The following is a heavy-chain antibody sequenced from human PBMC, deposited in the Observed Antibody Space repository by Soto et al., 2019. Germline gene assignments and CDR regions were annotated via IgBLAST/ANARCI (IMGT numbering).Heavy chain of an antibody. V-gene: IGHV4-59*01. CDR2: IYYSGST. D-gene: IGHD3-22*01. Sequence: SETLSLTCTVSGGSISSYYWSWIRQPPGKGLEWIGYIYYSGSTNYNPSLKSRVTISVDTSKNQFSLKLSSVTAADTAVYYCARGRRGYYDSSGYQLYFDYWGQGTLVTVSS. CDR3: ARGRRGYYDSSGYQLYFDY. J-gene: IGHJ4*02. CDR1: GGSISSYY.